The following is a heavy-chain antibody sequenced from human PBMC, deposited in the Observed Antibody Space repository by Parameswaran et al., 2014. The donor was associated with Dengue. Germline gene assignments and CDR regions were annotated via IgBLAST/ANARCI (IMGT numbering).Heavy chain of an antibody. V-gene: IGHV4-34*01. CDR2: INHSGST. Sequence: VRQAPGKGLEWIGEINHSGSTNYNPSLKSRVTISVDTSKNQFSLKLSSVTVADTAVYYCARRDGYNSWYFDYWGQGTLVTVSS. CDR3: ARRDGYNSWYFDY. J-gene: IGHJ4*02. D-gene: IGHD5-24*01.